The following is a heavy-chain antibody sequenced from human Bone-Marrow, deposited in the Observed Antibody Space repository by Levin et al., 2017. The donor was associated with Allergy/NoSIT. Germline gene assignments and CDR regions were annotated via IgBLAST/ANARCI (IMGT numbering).Heavy chain of an antibody. CDR1: GYTFTSYD. Sequence: VASVKVSCKASGYTFTSYDINWVRQATGQGLEWMGWMNPNSGNTGYAQKFQGRVTMTRNTSISTAYMELSSLRSEDTAVYYCAGGYCTNGVCYTGWGGGGMDVWGQGTTVTVSS. CDR2: MNPNSGNT. J-gene: IGHJ6*02. CDR3: AGGYCTNGVCYTGWGGGGMDV. V-gene: IGHV1-8*01. D-gene: IGHD2-8*01.